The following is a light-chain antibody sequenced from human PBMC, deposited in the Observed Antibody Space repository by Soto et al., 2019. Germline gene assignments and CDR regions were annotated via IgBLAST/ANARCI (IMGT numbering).Light chain of an antibody. J-gene: IGKJ3*01. CDR3: QQYGSSPFT. CDR2: GAS. V-gene: IGKV3-20*01. CDR1: QTVSSNI. Sequence: DIVLTQSPGTLSLSPGERATLSCRASQTVSSNILAWYQQKRGQAPRLLIYGASSRAAAIPDRFRGSGSGTDFTLIISSLAPEDFAVYYCQQYGSSPFTFGPGTAVDI.